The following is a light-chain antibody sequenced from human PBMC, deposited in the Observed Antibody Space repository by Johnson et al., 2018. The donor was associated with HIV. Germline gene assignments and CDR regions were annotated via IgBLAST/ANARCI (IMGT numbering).Light chain of an antibody. Sequence: QSVLTQPPSVSAAPGQNVTISCSGGSSNIGTNYVSWYQQLPGKAPQPLIYENNKRPSGIPNRYSGSKSDTPATLGITGLQTGDEADYYCGTWDSSLSASVFGTGTKVTVL. CDR1: SSNIGTNY. CDR2: ENN. CDR3: GTWDSSLSASV. V-gene: IGLV1-51*02. J-gene: IGLJ1*01.